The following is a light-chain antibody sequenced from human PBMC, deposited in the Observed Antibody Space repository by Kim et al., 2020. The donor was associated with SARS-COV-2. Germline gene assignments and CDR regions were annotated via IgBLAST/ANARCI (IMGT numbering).Light chain of an antibody. V-gene: IGKV1-5*03. CDR3: QQYSTYPWT. Sequence: GDRVTLTCRASQSIDMWLAWYQQKPGKAPNLLIYKASTLQSGVPSRFSGSGSETDFTLTISSLQPHDLATYYCQQYSTYPWTFGQGTKVDIK. CDR1: QSIDMW. CDR2: KAS. J-gene: IGKJ1*01.